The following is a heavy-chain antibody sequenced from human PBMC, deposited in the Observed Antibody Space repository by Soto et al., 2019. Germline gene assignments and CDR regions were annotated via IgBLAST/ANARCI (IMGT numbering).Heavy chain of an antibody. V-gene: IGHV3-30*18. CDR3: AKDNYYDSSGYYRRPNY. CDR1: GFTFSSYG. J-gene: IGHJ4*02. CDR2: ISYDGSNK. Sequence: GGSLRLSCAASGFTFSSYGMHWVRQAPGKGLEWVAVISYDGSNKYYADSVKGRFTISRDNSKNTLYLQMNSLRAEDTAVYYCAKDNYYDSSGYYRRPNYWGQGTLVTVSS. D-gene: IGHD3-22*01.